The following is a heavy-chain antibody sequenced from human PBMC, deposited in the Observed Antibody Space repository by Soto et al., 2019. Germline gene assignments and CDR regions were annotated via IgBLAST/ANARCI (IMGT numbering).Heavy chain of an antibody. J-gene: IGHJ6*02. CDR1: GMTFSNYW. Sequence: PGGSLRLSCVASGMTFSNYWMNWVRQTPGKGLEWVANISPDGSTIYYADSVKGRFTISRDNAKNSLYLQMNSLRAEDTAVYYCAREVLRYFDFYYGMDVWGQGTTVTVSS. D-gene: IGHD3-9*01. CDR3: AREVLRYFDFYYGMDV. V-gene: IGHV3-7*01. CDR2: ISPDGSTI.